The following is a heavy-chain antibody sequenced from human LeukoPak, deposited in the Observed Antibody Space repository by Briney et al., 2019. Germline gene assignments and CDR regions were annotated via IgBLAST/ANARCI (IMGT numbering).Heavy chain of an antibody. CDR3: ARQDYDYVWGSYRFDY. D-gene: IGHD3-16*02. V-gene: IGHV4-31*03. CDR1: GGSISSGGYY. CDR2: IYYSGST. Sequence: TLSLTCTVSGGSISSGGYYWSWIRQHPGKGLEWIGYIYYSGSTYYNPSLKSRVTISVDTSKNQFSLKLSSVTAADTAVYYCARQDYDYVWGSYRFDYWGQGTLVIVPP. J-gene: IGHJ4*02.